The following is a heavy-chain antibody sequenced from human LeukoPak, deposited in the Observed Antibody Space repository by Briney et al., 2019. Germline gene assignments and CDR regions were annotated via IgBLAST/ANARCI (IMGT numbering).Heavy chain of an antibody. V-gene: IGHV3-23*01. CDR3: ARVVNRDYGWFDP. D-gene: IGHD4-17*01. Sequence: GSLRLSCAASGFTFSRYAMSWVRQAPGKGLEWVSAISGSGGSTYYADSVKGRFTISRDNSKNTLYLQMNSLRAEDTAVYYCARVVNRDYGWFDPWGQGTLVTVSS. CDR1: GFTFSRYA. J-gene: IGHJ5*02. CDR2: ISGSGGST.